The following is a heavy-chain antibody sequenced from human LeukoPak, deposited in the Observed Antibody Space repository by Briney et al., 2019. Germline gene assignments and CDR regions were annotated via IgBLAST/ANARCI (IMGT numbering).Heavy chain of an antibody. CDR2: ISSSSSYI. CDR1: GFTFCSYS. D-gene: IGHD4/OR15-4a*01. CDR3: AREDDYGPGYFDL. V-gene: IGHV3-21*01. J-gene: IGHJ2*01. Sequence: GGSLRLSCAASGFTFCSYSMNWVRQAPGKGLEWVSSISSSSSYIYYAGSVKGRFTISRDNAKNSLYLQMNSLRAEDTAVYYCAREDDYGPGYFDLWGRGTLVTVSS.